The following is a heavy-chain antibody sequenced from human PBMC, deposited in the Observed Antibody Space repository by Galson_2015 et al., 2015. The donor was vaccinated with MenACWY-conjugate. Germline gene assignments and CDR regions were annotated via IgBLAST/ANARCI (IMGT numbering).Heavy chain of an antibody. V-gene: IGHV1-18*04. D-gene: IGHD3-16*01. Sequence: SVKVSCKASGLIFTISGFSWVRQAPGQGLEWMGWISASNGNAKYAERVQDRLSLTTDKSTSTAYMELRTLTSDDTAVYYCVRVMGFFDHWGQASMVTVSP. J-gene: IGHJ4*02. CDR1: GLIFTISG. CDR3: VRVMGFFDH. CDR2: ISASNGNA.